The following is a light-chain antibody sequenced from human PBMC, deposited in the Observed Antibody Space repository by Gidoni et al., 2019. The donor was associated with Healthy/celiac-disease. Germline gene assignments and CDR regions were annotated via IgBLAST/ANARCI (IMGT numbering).Light chain of an antibody. CDR2: KDS. J-gene: IGLJ3*02. Sequence: SYELTQPPSVSVSPGQTARITCSGDALPKQYAYWYQQKPGQAPVLVIYKDSERPSGIPERFSGSSSGTTVTLTISGVQAEDEADYYCQSADSSGTYPLLAFGGGTKLTVL. CDR1: ALPKQY. V-gene: IGLV3-25*03. CDR3: QSADSSGTYPLLA.